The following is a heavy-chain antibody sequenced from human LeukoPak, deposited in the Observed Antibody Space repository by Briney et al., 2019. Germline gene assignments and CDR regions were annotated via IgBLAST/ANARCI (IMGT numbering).Heavy chain of an antibody. V-gene: IGHV3-30*04. CDR3: ARGGDMRTYYGSLDY. CDR1: GFTFSSYA. J-gene: IGHJ4*02. D-gene: IGHD3-10*01. CDR2: ISYDGSNK. Sequence: GRSLRLSCAASGFTFSSYAMHWVRQAPGKGLEWVAVISYDGSNKYYADSVKGRFTISRDNAKNTLYLQMNSLRAEDTAVYYCARGGDMRTYYGSLDYWGQGTLVTVSS.